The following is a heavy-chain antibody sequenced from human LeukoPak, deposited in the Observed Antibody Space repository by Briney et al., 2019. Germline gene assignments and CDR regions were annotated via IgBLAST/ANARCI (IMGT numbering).Heavy chain of an antibody. CDR2: IYYSGST. CDR3: ARGLMRMTTVTLDY. D-gene: IGHD4-17*01. CDR1: GGSISSSSYY. Sequence: SETLSLTCTVSGGSISSSSYYLGWVRPPPRQGLEGVGSIYYSGSTYYNPSLKSRVTISVDTSKNQFSLKLSSVTAADTAVYYCARGLMRMTTVTLDYWGQGTLVTVSS. J-gene: IGHJ4*02. V-gene: IGHV4-39*01.